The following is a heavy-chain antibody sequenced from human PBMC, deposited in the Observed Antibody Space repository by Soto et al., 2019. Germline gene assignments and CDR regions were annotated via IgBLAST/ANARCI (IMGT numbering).Heavy chain of an antibody. CDR2: AWFDGSIE. CDR3: ARDNHLGYCSGGSCYGLDS. J-gene: IGHJ5*01. D-gene: IGHD2-15*01. V-gene: IGHV3-33*01. CDR1: GFTFSIYG. Sequence: QVQLVESGGGVVQPGRSLRLSCAASGFTFSIYGMHWVRQAPGKGREWVAIAWFDGSIEYYADSVKGRFIISRDNSKNTLYLQMNSLRAEDTAVYYCARDNHLGYCSGGSCYGLDSWGQGTLVTVSS.